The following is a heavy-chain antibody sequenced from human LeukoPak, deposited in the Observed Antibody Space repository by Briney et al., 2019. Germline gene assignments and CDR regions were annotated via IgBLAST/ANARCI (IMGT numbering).Heavy chain of an antibody. CDR1: GGSISSYY. V-gene: IGHV4-59*12. J-gene: IGHJ6*03. D-gene: IGHD1-26*01. CDR2: IYYSGST. Sequence: SGPTLVKPSETLSLTCTVSGGSISSYYWSWIRQPPGKGLEWIGYIYYSGSTNYNPSLKSRVTISVDTSKNQFSLKLSSVTAADTAVYYCARLARATPRTKSRQVEYYYYMDVWGKGTTVTISS. CDR3: ARLARATPRTKSRQVEYYYYMDV.